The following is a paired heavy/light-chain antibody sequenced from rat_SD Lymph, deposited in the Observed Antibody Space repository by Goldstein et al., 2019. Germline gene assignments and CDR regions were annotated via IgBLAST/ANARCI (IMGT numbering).Light chain of an antibody. CDR1: KSLLSSKGITS. CDR3: AQFLEYPRT. V-gene: IGKV2S11*01. CDR2: RMS. J-gene: IGKJ1*01. Sequence: DIVLTQAPLSVSVTPGESASISCRSSKSLLSSKGITSLYWYLQKPGKSPQLLIYRMSNLASGVPDRFSGSGSETDFTLKISKVETEDVGVYYCAQFLEYPRTFGGGTKLELK.
Heavy chain of an antibody. D-gene: IGHD1-6*01. J-gene: IGHJ2*01. CDR3: ARLGTDYY. CDR2: ISSSSSYI. V-gene: IGHV5-34*01. CDR1: GFTFSNYG. Sequence: EVQLVESGGGLVQPGRSLKLSCLASGFTFSNYGMNWIRQAPGKGLEWVASISSSSSYIYYADTVKGRFTISRDNAKNTLYLQMTSLRSEDTALYYCARLGTDYYWGQGVMVTVSS.